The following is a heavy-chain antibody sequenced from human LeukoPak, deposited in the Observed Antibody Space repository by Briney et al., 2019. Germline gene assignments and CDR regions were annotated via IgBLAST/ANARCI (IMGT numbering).Heavy chain of an antibody. J-gene: IGHJ4*02. V-gene: IGHV3-7*01. Sequence: GGSLRLSCAAPGFTFSSYWMSWVRQAPGKGLEWVANIKPDGSEKYYVDSVKGRFTISRDNAKNSLYLQMNSLRAEDTAVYYCARYFDGTAYQDSFDYWGQGTLVTVSS. CDR1: GFTFSSYW. D-gene: IGHD3-16*01. CDR3: ARYFDGTAYQDSFDY. CDR2: IKPDGSEK.